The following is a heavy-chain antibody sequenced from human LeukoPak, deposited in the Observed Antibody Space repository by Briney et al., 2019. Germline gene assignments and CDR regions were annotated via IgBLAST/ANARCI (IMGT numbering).Heavy chain of an antibody. V-gene: IGHV1-69*01. CDR2: IIPIFGTA. D-gene: IGHD3-16*02. CDR1: GGTFSSYA. J-gene: IGHJ4*02. CDR3: ASTASVQPSFFDY. Sequence: GASVKVSCKASGGTFSSYAISWVRQAPGQGLERMGGIIPIFGTANYAQKFQGRVTITADESTSTAYMELSSLRSEDTAVYYCASTASVQPSFFDYWGQGTLVTVSS.